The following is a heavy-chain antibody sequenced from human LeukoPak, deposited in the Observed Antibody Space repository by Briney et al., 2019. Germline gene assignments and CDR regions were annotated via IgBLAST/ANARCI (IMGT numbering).Heavy chain of an antibody. D-gene: IGHD3-22*01. J-gene: IGHJ4*02. CDR1: GFTFSSYW. CDR2: IKQDGSEK. V-gene: IGHV3-7*01. Sequence: GGSLRLSCAASGFTFSSYWMSWVRQAPRKGLEWVANIKQDGSEKYYVDSVKGRFTISRDNAKNSLYLQMNSLRAEDTAAYYCARDSDYDSSGYYDPPFDYWGQGTLVTVSS. CDR3: ARDSDYDSSGYYDPPFDY.